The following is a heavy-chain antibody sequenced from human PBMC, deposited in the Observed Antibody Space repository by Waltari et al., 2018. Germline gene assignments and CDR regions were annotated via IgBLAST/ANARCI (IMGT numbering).Heavy chain of an antibody. J-gene: IGHJ3*02. D-gene: IGHD2-15*01. V-gene: IGHV2-5*01. CDR1: GFSLKTSGVC. Sequence: QITLKESGPTLVKPTQTLTLTCTFSGFSLKTSGVCVGWIRQPPGKALEWLALIYWNEDKRYSPSLKSRLTITKDTSKNQVVLTMTNMDPVDTATYYCVRYCSGGTCWGQGAFDIWGQGTMVSVSS. CDR2: IYWNEDK. CDR3: VRYCSGGTCWGQGAFDI.